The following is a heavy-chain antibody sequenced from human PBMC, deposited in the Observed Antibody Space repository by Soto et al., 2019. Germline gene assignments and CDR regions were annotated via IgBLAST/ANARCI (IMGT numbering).Heavy chain of an antibody. CDR3: ARCLGDLSLSAFDI. CDR1: GFTVSTNY. Sequence: EVQLVESGGGLIQPGGSLRLSCGASGFTVSTNYMSWVRQAPGKGLEWVSHMYSGGSTYYADSVKGRFTISRDYSTNKLYLQMNALRAEDTAVYYCARCLGDLSLSAFDIWGQGTLVTVSS. D-gene: IGHD3-16*02. V-gene: IGHV3-53*01. J-gene: IGHJ3*02. CDR2: MYSGGST.